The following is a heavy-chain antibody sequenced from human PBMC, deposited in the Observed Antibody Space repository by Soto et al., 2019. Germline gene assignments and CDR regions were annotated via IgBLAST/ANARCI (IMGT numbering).Heavy chain of an antibody. V-gene: IGHV3-64*04. D-gene: IGHD1-1*01. J-gene: IGHJ4*02. Sequence: GGSLRLSCSASGFTFSSYAMHWVRQAPGKGLEYVSAISSNGGSTYYADSVKGRFTISRDNSKNTLYLQMNSLRAEDTAVYYCARDLDSGGGDYWGQGTLVTVSS. CDR2: ISSNGGST. CDR1: GFTFSSYA. CDR3: ARDLDSGGGDY.